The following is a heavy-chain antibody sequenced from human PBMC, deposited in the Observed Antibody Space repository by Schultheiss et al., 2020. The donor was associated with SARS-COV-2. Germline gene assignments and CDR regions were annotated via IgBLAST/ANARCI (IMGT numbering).Heavy chain of an antibody. J-gene: IGHJ4*02. CDR3: ARVRKVWASNNWSYYFNY. Sequence: GESLKISCAASGFTVSNNYMSWVRQASGKGLEWVSVIYSGGSTYYADSVKGRFTIFRDNSKSTLYLQMNSLRAEDTAVYYCARVRKVWASNNWSYYFNYWGQGTLVTVSS. CDR2: IYSGGST. V-gene: IGHV3-53*01. CDR1: GFTVSNNY. D-gene: IGHD1-1*01.